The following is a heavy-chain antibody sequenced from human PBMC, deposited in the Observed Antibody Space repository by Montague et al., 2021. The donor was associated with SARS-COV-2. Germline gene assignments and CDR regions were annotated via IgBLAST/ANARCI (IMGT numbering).Heavy chain of an antibody. V-gene: IGHV4-4*02. CDR1: GDSISTDNW. J-gene: IGHJ6*02. Sequence: SETLSLTCVVSGDSISTDNWWTWVRLPPGKGLEWVGGIYHTGSTKYKPSLKSRVTISVQTSKNQFSLTVASVTAADTAIYYCASDFKNSYAMDVWGQGTTVIVSS. CDR2: IYHTGST. CDR3: ASDFKNSYAMDV.